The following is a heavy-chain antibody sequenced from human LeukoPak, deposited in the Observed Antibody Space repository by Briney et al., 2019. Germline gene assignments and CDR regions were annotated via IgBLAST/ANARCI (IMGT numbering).Heavy chain of an antibody. CDR2: INHSGST. Sequence: SETLTFPCAVYGGSFIAYYWSWIRQPPGKGLEWIGEINHSGSTNYNPPLKSRVSISVNTSKNQFSLKLSSVTAADTAVYYCAGYYYYYMDVWGKGTTLTVSS. V-gene: IGHV4-34*01. J-gene: IGHJ6*03. CDR3: AGYYYYYMDV. CDR1: GGSFIAYY.